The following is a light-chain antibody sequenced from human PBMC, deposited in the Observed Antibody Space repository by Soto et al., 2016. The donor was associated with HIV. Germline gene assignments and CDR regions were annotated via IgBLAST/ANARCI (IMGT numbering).Light chain of an antibody. J-gene: IGLJ1*01. CDR2: GKN. CDR1: SVTSYY. Sequence: SSELIQDPVVSVALGQTVKITCQGDSVTSYYVSWYQQKPGQAPRLVIYGKNNRPSGIPDRFSGSSSGNTASLTIPGAQAEDEADYYCNSRYTSDSHHYVFGTGTKVTVL. CDR3: NSRYTSDSHHYV. V-gene: IGLV3-19*01.